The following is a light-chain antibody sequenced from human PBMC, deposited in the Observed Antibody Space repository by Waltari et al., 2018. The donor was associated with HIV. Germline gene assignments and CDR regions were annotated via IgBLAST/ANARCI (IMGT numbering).Light chain of an antibody. V-gene: IGLV1-47*01. CDR2: RNN. Sequence: QSILTQPPSTSGTPGQRVTISCSGSGSNIGSNSVSWYHLLLGTAPNLLIYRNNQRPSGVTDRFSGSKSATSASLAIVGLRSEDEADYYCAAWDDSLSGPVFGGGTKLTVL. CDR3: AAWDDSLSGPV. CDR1: GSNIGSNS. J-gene: IGLJ3*02.